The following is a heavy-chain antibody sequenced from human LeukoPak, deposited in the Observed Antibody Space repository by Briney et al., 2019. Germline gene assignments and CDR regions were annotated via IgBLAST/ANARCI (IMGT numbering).Heavy chain of an antibody. CDR1: GFTVSSNY. Sequence: GGSLRLSCVASGFTVSSNYMSWVRQAPGKGLEWVSYISSSGSTIYYADSVKGRFTISRDNAKNSLYLQMNSLRAEDTAVYYCARDSLPRGYSYGYEDYWGQGTLVTVSS. J-gene: IGHJ4*02. V-gene: IGHV3-11*01. D-gene: IGHD5-18*01. CDR2: ISSSGSTI. CDR3: ARDSLPRGYSYGYEDY.